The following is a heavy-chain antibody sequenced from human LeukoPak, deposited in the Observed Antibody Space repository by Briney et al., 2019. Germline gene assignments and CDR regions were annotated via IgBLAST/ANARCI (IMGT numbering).Heavy chain of an antibody. CDR1: GFTFSSYG. CDR3: AKGGYDFWSGYYIYFDY. CDR2: ISGSGSST. V-gene: IGHV3-23*01. Sequence: GGSLRLSCAASGFTFSSYGMSSVRQAPGKGLEWVSAISGSGSSTYYAASVKGRFTISRDNSKNTLYLQMNSLRAQDTAVYCCAKGGYDFWSGYYIYFDYWGQGTLVTVSS. D-gene: IGHD3-3*01. J-gene: IGHJ4*02.